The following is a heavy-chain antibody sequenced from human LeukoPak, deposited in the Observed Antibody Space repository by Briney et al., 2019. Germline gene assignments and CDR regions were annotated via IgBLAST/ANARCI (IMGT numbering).Heavy chain of an antibody. Sequence: PGGSLRLSCAASGFTFSSYGMHWVRQAPGKGLEWVAFIRYDGSNKYYADSVKGRFTISRDNSKNTLYLQMNSLRAEDTAVYYCARERGSSWSGFDYWGQGTLVTVSS. CDR3: ARERGSSWSGFDY. J-gene: IGHJ4*02. V-gene: IGHV3-30*02. CDR1: GFTFSSYG. D-gene: IGHD6-13*01. CDR2: IRYDGSNK.